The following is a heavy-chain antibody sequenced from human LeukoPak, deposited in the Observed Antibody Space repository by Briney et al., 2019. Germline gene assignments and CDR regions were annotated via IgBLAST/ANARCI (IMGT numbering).Heavy chain of an antibody. J-gene: IGHJ4*02. CDR3: ARLFRLRLGELSSFRYYFDY. CDR2: INYSGST. D-gene: IGHD3-16*02. V-gene: IGHV4-59*08. Sequence: SETLSLTCTVSGASISSYYWGWIRQPPGKGLEWIGYINYSGSTNYNPSLKSRVTKSVDTSKNQFSLKLSSVTAADTAVYYCARLFRLRLGELSSFRYYFDYWGQGTLVTVSS. CDR1: GASISSYY.